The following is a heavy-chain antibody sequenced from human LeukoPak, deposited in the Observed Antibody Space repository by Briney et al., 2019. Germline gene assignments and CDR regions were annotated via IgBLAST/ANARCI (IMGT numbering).Heavy chain of an antibody. Sequence: MSSETLSLTCTVSGGSISSYYWSWIRQPPGKGLEWIGYIYYSGSTNYNPSLKSRVTISVDTSKNQFSLKLSSVTAADTAVYYCARGRFRYSYGYGYFDYWGQGTLVTVSS. D-gene: IGHD5-18*01. CDR2: IYYSGST. V-gene: IGHV4-59*01. CDR1: GGSISSYY. CDR3: ARGRFRYSYGYGYFDY. J-gene: IGHJ4*02.